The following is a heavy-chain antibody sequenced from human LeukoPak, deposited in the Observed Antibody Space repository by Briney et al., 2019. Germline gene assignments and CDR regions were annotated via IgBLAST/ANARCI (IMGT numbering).Heavy chain of an antibody. J-gene: IGHJ4*02. CDR3: ARQATVVTRYYFDY. CDR1: GGSISSSSYY. Sequence: SETLSLTCTVSGGSISSSSYYWGWIRQPPGKGLEWIGSIYYSGSTYYNPSLKSRVTISVDTSKNQFSLKLSSVTAADTAVYYCARQATVVTRYYFDYWGQGTLVTVSS. D-gene: IGHD2-15*01. CDR2: IYYSGST. V-gene: IGHV4-39*01.